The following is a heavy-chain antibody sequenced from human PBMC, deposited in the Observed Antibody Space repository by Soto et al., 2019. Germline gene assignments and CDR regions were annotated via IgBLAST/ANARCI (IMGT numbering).Heavy chain of an antibody. D-gene: IGHD3-22*01. CDR3: ASHRSGKWLLLRQNY. V-gene: IGHV3-30-3*01. Sequence: ILSCAASGFTFSSYAMHWVRQAPGKGLEWVAVISYDGSNKYYADSVKGRFTISRDNSKNTLYLQMNSLRAEDTAVYYCASHRSGKWLLLRQNYWGQGTLVTVS. CDR1: GFTFSSYA. J-gene: IGHJ4*02. CDR2: ISYDGSNK.